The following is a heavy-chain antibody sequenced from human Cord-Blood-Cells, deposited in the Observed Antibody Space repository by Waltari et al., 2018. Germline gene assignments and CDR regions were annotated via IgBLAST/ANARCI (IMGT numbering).Heavy chain of an antibody. J-gene: IGHJ4*02. CDR1: GGTFSSYA. CDR3: ARDLGGCSSTSCYLYGDHDY. CDR2: IIPIFGTA. V-gene: IGHV1-69*01. D-gene: IGHD2-2*01. Sequence: QVQLVQSGAEVKKPGSSVKVSCKASGGTFSSYAISWVRQAPGQGLEWMGGIIPIFGTANYAQKFQGRVTITADESTSTAYMELSSLRSEDTAVYYCARDLGGCSSTSCYLYGDHDYWGQGTLVTVSS.